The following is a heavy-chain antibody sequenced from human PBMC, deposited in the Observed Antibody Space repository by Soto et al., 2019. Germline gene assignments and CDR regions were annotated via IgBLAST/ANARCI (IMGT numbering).Heavy chain of an antibody. V-gene: IGHV1-18*01. J-gene: IGHJ5*02. CDR3: ARYCSSTSCHISLGNWFDP. D-gene: IGHD2-2*01. CDR2: ISAHTGSS. CDR1: GYTFTSSG. Sequence: ASVKVSCKASGYTFTSSGMSWVRQAPGQGLEWMGWISAHTGSSEYAQRFQGRVTMTTDRSTSTAYMELRSLRSDDTAVYYCARYCSSTSCHISLGNWFDPWGQGTLVTVSS.